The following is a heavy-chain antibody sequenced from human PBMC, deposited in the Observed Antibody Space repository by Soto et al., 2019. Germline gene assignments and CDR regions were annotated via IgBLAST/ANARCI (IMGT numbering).Heavy chain of an antibody. D-gene: IGHD3-10*01. V-gene: IGHV3-7*04. CDR1: GFTFSSYW. Sequence: EVQLVESGGGLVQPGGSLRLSCAASGFTFSSYWMSWVRQAPGKGLEWVANIKEDGSERYYVDSVKGRFTISRDNAKNSRYLQMNSLRAEDTAVYYCARATGADKEDYWGQGTLVTVSS. CDR2: IKEDGSER. J-gene: IGHJ4*02. CDR3: ARATGADKEDY.